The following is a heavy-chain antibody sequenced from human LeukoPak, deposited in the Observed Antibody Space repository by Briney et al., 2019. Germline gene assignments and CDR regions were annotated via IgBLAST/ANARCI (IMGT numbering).Heavy chain of an antibody. CDR3: ARGGIAVAFDY. CDR1: GFXVSTNY. V-gene: IGHV3-53*01. D-gene: IGHD6-19*01. J-gene: IGHJ4*02. Sequence: PGGSLRLSCAVSGFXVSTNYMSWVRQAPGKGLECVSVIYSGGSTHYADSVKGRFTISRDKSKNTLYLQMNSLRAEDTAVYYCARGGIAVAFDYWGQGALVTVSS. CDR2: IYSGGST.